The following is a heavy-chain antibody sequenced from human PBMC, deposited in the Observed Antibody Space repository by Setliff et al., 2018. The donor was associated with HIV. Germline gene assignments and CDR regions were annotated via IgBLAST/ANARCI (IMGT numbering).Heavy chain of an antibody. J-gene: IGHJ6*03. CDR2: ISYDGSRM. CDR3: ARISVASRYNSDMDV. CDR1: GFTFSTFA. D-gene: IGHD5-12*01. V-gene: IGHV3-30*04. Sequence: GGSLRLSCVASGFTFSTFAMHWVRQAPGKGLEWVSVISYDGSRMSYGDSVKGRFTISRDTSKNTLFLQINSLRPEDTAVYYCARISVASRYNSDMDVWGKGTTVTVSS.